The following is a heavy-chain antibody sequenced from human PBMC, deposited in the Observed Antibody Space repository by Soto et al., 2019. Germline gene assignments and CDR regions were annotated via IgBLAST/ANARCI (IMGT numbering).Heavy chain of an antibody. J-gene: IGHJ5*02. CDR2: IYYSGST. D-gene: IGHD6-19*01. CDR3: ARHIGSMDSSGSNWFDP. V-gene: IGHV4-39*01. Sequence: SETLSLTCTVSGGSISSSSYYWGWIRQPPGKGLEWIGSIYYSGSTYYNPSLKSRVTISVDTSKNQFSLKLSSVTAADTAVYYCARHIGSMDSSGSNWFDPWGQGTLVTVSS. CDR1: GGSISSSSYY.